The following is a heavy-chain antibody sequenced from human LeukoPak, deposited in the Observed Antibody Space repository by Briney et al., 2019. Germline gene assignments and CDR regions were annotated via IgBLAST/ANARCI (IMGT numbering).Heavy chain of an antibody. Sequence: GGSLRLSCAASGFTFSSYAMSWVRQAPGKELEWVSAIRGSGTTAYYADSVKGRFTISRDDSKNTLYLQMNSLRVEDTALYYCAKDVYCSGGSCHGIDYWGQGTLVTVSS. J-gene: IGHJ4*02. CDR1: GFTFSSYA. CDR3: AKDVYCSGGSCHGIDY. CDR2: IRGSGTTA. D-gene: IGHD2-15*01. V-gene: IGHV3-23*01.